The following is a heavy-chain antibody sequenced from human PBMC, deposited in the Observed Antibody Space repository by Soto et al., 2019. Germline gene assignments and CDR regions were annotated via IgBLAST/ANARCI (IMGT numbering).Heavy chain of an antibody. CDR2: ISSSSAYI. CDR1: GFTFGSFT. J-gene: IGHJ1*01. D-gene: IGHD3-16*01. V-gene: IGHV3-21*06. CDR3: ARDGLTFGGD. Sequence: EVHLVEAGGGLVKPGESLTLSCAASGFTFGSFTLNWVRQAPGKGLGWVSSISSSSAYIYYAESVKGRFTISRDNARSTLYLQMNSLSLDDTAVYFCARDGLTFGGDWGQGTLVAVSS.